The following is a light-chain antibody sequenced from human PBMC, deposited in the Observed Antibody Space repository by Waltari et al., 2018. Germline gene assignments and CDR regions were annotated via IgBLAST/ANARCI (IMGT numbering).Light chain of an antibody. CDR3: SSYTSSDTHVV. CDR1: SGDVAIYPP. CDR2: DVS. V-gene: IGLV2-14*03. Sequence: QSALTQPASVSGSPGQSITISCPGTSGDVAIYPPVAWYQHHPGKVPKLILYDVSNRPSEVSHRFSGSRSGNTASLTISGVQADDEADYYCSSYTSSDTHVVFGGGTKLTVL. J-gene: IGLJ2*01.